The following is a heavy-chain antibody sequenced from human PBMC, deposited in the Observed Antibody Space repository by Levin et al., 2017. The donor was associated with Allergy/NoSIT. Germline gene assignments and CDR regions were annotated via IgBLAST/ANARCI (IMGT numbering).Heavy chain of an antibody. Sequence: GESLKISCAASGFTFSTYWMHWVRQAPGKGLVWVSRIKSDGSITTYADSVKGRFTISRDNAKNTLYLQMNSLRAEDTAVYYCARDYGDYVYFDYWGQGTLVTVSS. J-gene: IGHJ4*02. CDR1: GFTFSTYW. V-gene: IGHV3-74*01. CDR2: IKSDGSIT. D-gene: IGHD4-17*01. CDR3: ARDYGDYVYFDY.